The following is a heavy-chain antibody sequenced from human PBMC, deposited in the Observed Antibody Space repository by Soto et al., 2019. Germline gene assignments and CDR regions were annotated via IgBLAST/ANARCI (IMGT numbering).Heavy chain of an antibody. CDR2: IKSKTDGGTT. Sequence: EVQLVESGGGLVKPGGSLRLYCAASGFTFSNAWMSWVRQAPGKGLEWVGRIKSKTDGGTTDYAAPVKGRFTISRDDSKNTLYLQMNSLKTEDTAVYYCTTGIVVVIPSGMDVWGQGTTVTVSS. CDR1: GFTFSNAW. J-gene: IGHJ6*02. D-gene: IGHD3-22*01. CDR3: TTGIVVVIPSGMDV. V-gene: IGHV3-15*01.